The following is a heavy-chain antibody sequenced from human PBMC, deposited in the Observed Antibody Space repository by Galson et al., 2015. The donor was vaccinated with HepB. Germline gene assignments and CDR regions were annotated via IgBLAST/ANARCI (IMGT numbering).Heavy chain of an antibody. J-gene: IGHJ4*02. V-gene: IGHV3-21*01. Sequence: SMRLSCEASGFTFSNYAMNWVRQAPGKRLEWVSSISSSSRYIYYADKLKGRFTISRDNAKNSLYLQMNSLRAEDTAVYYCARDIVGMVVAATGVDYWGQGTLVTVSS. CDR1: GFTFSNYA. D-gene: IGHD2-15*01. CDR3: ARDIVGMVVAATGVDY. CDR2: ISSSSRYI.